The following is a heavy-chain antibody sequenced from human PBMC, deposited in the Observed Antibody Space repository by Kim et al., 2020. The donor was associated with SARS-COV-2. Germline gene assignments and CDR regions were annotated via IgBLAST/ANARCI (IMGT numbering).Heavy chain of an antibody. CDR2: ISSSSSYI. J-gene: IGHJ3*02. CDR1: GFTFSSYS. Sequence: GGSLRLSCAASGFTFSSYSMNWVRQAPGKGLEWVSSISSSSSYIYYADSVKGRFTISRDNAKNSLYLQMNSLRAEDTAVYYCARYWQQLVRGAFDIWGQGTMVTVSS. D-gene: IGHD6-13*01. V-gene: IGHV3-21*01. CDR3: ARYWQQLVRGAFDI.